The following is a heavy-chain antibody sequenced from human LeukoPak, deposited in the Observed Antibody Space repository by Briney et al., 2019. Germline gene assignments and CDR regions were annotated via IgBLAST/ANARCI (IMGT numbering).Heavy chain of an antibody. CDR1: GFTFSSYG. J-gene: IGHJ6*02. V-gene: IGHV3-30*18. CDR2: ISYDGSNK. CDR3: AKVRLKYGGNSHYYYGMDV. Sequence: PGRSLRLSCAASGFTFSSYGMHWVRQAPGKGLEWVAVISYDGSNKYYADSVKGRFTISRDNSKNTLYLQMNSLRAEDTAVYYCAKVRLKYGGNSHYYYGMDVWGQGTTVTVSS. D-gene: IGHD4-23*01.